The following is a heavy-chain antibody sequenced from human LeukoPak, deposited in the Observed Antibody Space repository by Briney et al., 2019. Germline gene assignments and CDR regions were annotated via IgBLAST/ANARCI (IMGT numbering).Heavy chain of an antibody. Sequence: GGSLRLSCAASGFTSSKYAMNWGRPAPGEGLEWVSAILAGVATYYAAPVKGRFTIPKDSSTNTLYLQMNSLRVDDTAIYYCTKDREPDNGWDLDYWGQGTLLIVSS. V-gene: IGHV3-23*01. CDR1: GFTSSKYA. CDR2: ILAGVAT. J-gene: IGHJ4*01. D-gene: IGHD6-19*01. CDR3: TKDREPDNGWDLDY.